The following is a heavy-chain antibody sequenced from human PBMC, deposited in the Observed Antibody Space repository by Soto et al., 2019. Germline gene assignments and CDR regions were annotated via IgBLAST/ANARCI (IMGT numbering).Heavy chain of an antibody. CDR1: GYIFKNYA. CDR2: IIPVFGTP. Sequence: SVKVSCKSSGYIFKNYAVTWLRQAPGQGLEWMGGIIPVFGTPDYSQKFRGRVTITADESTSTVYMELRSLTSEDTAVYYCARHIYHYVWGSYRHWGQATLVTVSS. J-gene: IGHJ4*02. CDR3: ARHIYHYVWGSYRH. D-gene: IGHD3-16*02. V-gene: IGHV1-69*13.